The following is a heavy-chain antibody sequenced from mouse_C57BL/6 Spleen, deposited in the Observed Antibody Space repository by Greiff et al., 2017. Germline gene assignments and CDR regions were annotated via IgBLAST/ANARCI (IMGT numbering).Heavy chain of an antibody. CDR2: IDPSDSYT. CDR3: ARSPYDGYSLYYFDY. J-gene: IGHJ2*01. CDR1: GYTFTSYW. D-gene: IGHD2-3*01. V-gene: IGHV1-59*01. Sequence: QVQLQQPGAELVRPGTSVKLSCKASGYTFTSYWMHWVKQRPGQGLEWIGVIDPSDSYTNYNQKFKGKATLTVDTSSSTAYMQLSSLTSEDSAVYYCARSPYDGYSLYYFDYWGQGTTLTVSS.